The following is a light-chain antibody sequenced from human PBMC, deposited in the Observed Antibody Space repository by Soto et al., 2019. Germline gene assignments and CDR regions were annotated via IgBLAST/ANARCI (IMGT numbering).Light chain of an antibody. CDR1: FSDVGDYNY. CDR2: GVS. V-gene: IGLV2-14*01. J-gene: IGLJ2*01. CDR3: CSYSASSTRVV. Sequence: QSALTQNASVSGSTGQSITISCTGTFSDVGDYNYVSWYQQDPGKAPKLIIYGVSNRPSGVSNRFSGSKFGNTASLTIYGLQAEDEADYYCCSYSASSTRVVFGGGTKLTVL.